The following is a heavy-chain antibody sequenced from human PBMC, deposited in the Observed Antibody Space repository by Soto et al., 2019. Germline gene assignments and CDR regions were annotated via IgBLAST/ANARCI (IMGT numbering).Heavy chain of an antibody. V-gene: IGHV3-9*01. CDR2: ITWNSGHI. Sequence: PGGSLRLSCVASGFNFDDSAMNWVRQVPGKGLEWVSGITWNSGHILYADSVKGRFTISRDNAKKSLYLELNSLRPEDTALYYCAKGRSSVIVVVMDYWGQGTPVTVSS. CDR3: AKGRSSVIVVVMDY. CDR1: GFNFDDSA. J-gene: IGHJ4*02. D-gene: IGHD3-22*01.